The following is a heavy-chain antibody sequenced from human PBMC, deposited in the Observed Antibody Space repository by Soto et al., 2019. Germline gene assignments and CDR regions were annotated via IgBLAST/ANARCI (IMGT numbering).Heavy chain of an antibody. J-gene: IGHJ4*02. Sequence: QVQLVQSGAEVKKPGASVKVSCKASGYTFTGYYMHWVRQAPGQGLEWMGWINPNSGGTNYAQKFQGWVTMTRDTSISTAYMELSRLRSDDTAVYYCARARGCCSSTSCSDLDYWGQGTLVTVSS. CDR1: GYTFTGYY. V-gene: IGHV1-2*04. CDR2: INPNSGGT. D-gene: IGHD2-2*01. CDR3: ARARGCCSSTSCSDLDY.